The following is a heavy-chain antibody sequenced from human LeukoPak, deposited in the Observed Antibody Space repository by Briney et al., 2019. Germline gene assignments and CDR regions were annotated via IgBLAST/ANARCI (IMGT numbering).Heavy chain of an antibody. CDR2: IYYSGST. V-gene: IGHV4-30-4*01. CDR3: ARRTYYYGSGSYSWFDP. Sequence: PSETLSLTCTVSGGSISSGDYYWTWIRQPPGKALEWIVYIYYSGSTYYNPSLKSRVTISVDTSKNQFSLKLSSVTAADTAVYYCARRTYYYGSGSYSWFDPWGQGTLVTVSS. CDR1: GGSISSGDYY. D-gene: IGHD3-10*01. J-gene: IGHJ5*02.